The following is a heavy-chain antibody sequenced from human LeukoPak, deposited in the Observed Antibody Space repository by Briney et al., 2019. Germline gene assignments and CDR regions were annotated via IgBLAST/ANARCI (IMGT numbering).Heavy chain of an antibody. CDR2: ISGSGGST. J-gene: IGHJ4*02. Sequence: GGSLRLSCAASGFTFSSYAMSWVRQAPGKGLKWVSAISGSGGSTYYADSVKGRFTISRDNSKNTLYLQMNSLRAEDTAVYYCAKDLTTVVVKYYFDCWGQGTLVTVSS. V-gene: IGHV3-23*01. CDR3: AKDLTTVVVKYYFDC. D-gene: IGHD2-21*01. CDR1: GFTFSSYA.